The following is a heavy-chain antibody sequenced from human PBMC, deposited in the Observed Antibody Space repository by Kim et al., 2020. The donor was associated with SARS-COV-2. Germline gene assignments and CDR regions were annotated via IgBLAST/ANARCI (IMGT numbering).Heavy chain of an antibody. Sequence: YADSVKGRFAISRENSKNTLYRQVNRLRAEDTAVYYCARGAGATDDAFDIWGQGTMVTVSS. J-gene: IGHJ3*02. V-gene: IGHV3-30*07. CDR3: ARGAGATDDAFDI. D-gene: IGHD1-26*01.